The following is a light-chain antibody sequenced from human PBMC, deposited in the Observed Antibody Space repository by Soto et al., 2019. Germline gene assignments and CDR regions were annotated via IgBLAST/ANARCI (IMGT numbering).Light chain of an antibody. CDR1: QSISNW. CDR2: HAS. Sequence: DIQMTQPPSTLPASVGDRVTSTCRASQSISNWLAWYQQKPGTAPKVLIYHASNLQSGVPSRFSGSGSGTDFTLTISSLQPEDVATYYCQKYKSAPLTFGGGTKVDIK. V-gene: IGKV1-5*01. CDR3: QKYKSAPLT. J-gene: IGKJ4*01.